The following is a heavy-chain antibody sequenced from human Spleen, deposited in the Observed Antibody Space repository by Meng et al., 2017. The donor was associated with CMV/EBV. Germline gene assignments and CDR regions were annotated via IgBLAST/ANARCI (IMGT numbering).Heavy chain of an antibody. CDR3: ATGKWYTVD. Sequence: RMSCRVSGYNLTDQYMHWVRQAPGGGLEWVGQVDPEDGETIYAEKFQGRVTLTADTATDTDYMTLSSLRSEDTAVYYCATGKWYTVDWGQGTLVTVSS. CDR2: VDPEDGET. J-gene: IGHJ4*02. D-gene: IGHD1-14*01. V-gene: IGHV1-69-2*01. CDR1: GYNLTDQY.